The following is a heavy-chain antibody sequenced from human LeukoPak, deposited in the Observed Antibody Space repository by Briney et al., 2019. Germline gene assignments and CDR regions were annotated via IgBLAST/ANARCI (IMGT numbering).Heavy chain of an antibody. CDR3: AKTLYSSSSGGIDY. J-gene: IGHJ4*02. V-gene: IGHV3-23*01. D-gene: IGHD6-6*01. CDR1: GFTFSIYA. Sequence: GGSLRLSCAASGFTFSIYAMSWVRQAPGKGLEWVSAISGSGASTYYADSVKGRFTISRDNSNNTLYLQMNSLRAEDTAVYYCAKTLYSSSSGGIDYWGQGTLVTVSS. CDR2: ISGSGAST.